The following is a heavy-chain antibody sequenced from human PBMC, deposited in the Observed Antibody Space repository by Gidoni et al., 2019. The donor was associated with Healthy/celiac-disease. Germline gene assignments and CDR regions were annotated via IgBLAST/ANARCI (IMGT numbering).Heavy chain of an antibody. J-gene: IGHJ6*02. CDR2: IIPIFGIA. D-gene: IGHD2-15*01. CDR1: GGTFSSYS. V-gene: IGHV1-69*04. CDR3: VGYCSGGSCYSDKFDV. Sequence: QVQLVQSGAEVKKPGSSVKVSCKASGGTFSSYSISWVRQAPGQGLEWMGRIIPIFGIAKYAQKFQGRVTITADKSTSTAYMELSSLRSEDTAVYYCVGYCSGGSCYSDKFDVWGQGTTVTVSS.